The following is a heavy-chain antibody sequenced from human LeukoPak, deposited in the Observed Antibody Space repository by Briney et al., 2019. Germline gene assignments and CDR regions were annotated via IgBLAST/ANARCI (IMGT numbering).Heavy chain of an antibody. V-gene: IGHV1-69*13. CDR1: GGTFSSYA. J-gene: IGHJ6*04. D-gene: IGHD5-18*01. CDR3: ASLGYSYGPTLYGMDV. CDR2: IIPIFGTA. Sequence: GASVKVSCKASGGTFSSYAISWVRQAPGQGLEWMGGIIPIFGTANYAQKFQGRVTITADESTSTAYMELSSLRSEDTAVYYCASLGYSYGPTLYGMDVWGKGTTVTVSS.